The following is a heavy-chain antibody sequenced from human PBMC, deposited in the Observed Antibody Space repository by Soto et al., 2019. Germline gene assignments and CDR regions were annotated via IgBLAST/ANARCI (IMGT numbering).Heavy chain of an antibody. J-gene: IGHJ4*02. V-gene: IGHV3-30-3*01. CDR3: ARESVNWGLCDY. D-gene: IGHD7-27*01. Sequence: QVQLVESGGGVVQPGRSLRLSCAASGFTFSTYAMHWVRQAPGKGLEWVAVISYDGSNNYYAKDVQGRFTISRDNSKNTLFLQMNSLRAEDTAVYYCARESVNWGLCDYWGQGTLVTVSS. CDR1: GFTFSTYA. CDR2: ISYDGSNN.